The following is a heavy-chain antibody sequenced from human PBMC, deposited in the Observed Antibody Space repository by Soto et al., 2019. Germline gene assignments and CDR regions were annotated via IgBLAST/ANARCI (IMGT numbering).Heavy chain of an antibody. CDR3: ARAYVTHSYYYGLDV. D-gene: IGHD2-21*02. CDR2: IYYGGTT. J-gene: IGHJ6*02. CDR1: GGSVSSGSNY. Sequence: QVQLQESGPGLVKPSETLSLTCTVSGGSVSSGSNYWSWIRQPPGKGLEWIGYIYYGGTTNYNPSLKSRFTISVDMSKNQFSLTLSSLTAADTALYYCARAYVTHSYYYGLDVWGQGTTVTVSS. V-gene: IGHV4-61*01.